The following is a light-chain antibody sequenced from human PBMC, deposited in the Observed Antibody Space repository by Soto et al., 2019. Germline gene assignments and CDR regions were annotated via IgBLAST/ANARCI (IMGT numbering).Light chain of an antibody. Sequence: IVLTQSPATLSLSQGERATLSCGAIQSVGTYVAWYKQKPGLAPRLVIFDSSTRPTGIPDRFSGSGSGTDFSLTIRRLEPDDFAVYYCQLYSRSPRQITFGQGTRLEI. CDR1: QSVGTY. V-gene: IGKV3D-20*01. J-gene: IGKJ5*01. CDR3: QLYSRSPRQIT. CDR2: DSS.